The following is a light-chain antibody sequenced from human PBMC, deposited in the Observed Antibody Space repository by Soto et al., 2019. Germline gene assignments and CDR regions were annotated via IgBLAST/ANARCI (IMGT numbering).Light chain of an antibody. CDR2: GAS. J-gene: IGKJ1*01. Sequence: EIVMTQSPATLSVSPGERATLSCRASQSVSSNLAWYQQKPGQAPRLLIYGASTRATGIPARFSGSGSGTDFTLSISRLEPEDCAVYYCQQYGSSPRFGQGTKVDIK. CDR1: QSVSSN. CDR3: QQYGSSPR. V-gene: IGKV3-15*01.